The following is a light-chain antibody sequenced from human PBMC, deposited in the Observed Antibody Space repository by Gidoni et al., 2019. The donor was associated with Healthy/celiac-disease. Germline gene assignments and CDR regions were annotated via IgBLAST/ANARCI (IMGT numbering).Light chain of an antibody. CDR2: DVS. V-gene: IGLV2-14*01. Sequence: QSALTQPAAVAGSSGQSITIACTGTSRDVGGYNYVSWYQQHPGKAPKLMIYDVSNRPSGVSNRFSGSKSGNTASLTISGLQAEDEADYYCSSYTSSSTYVVFGGGTKLTVL. CDR3: SSYTSSSTYVV. J-gene: IGLJ2*01. CDR1: SRDVGGYNY.